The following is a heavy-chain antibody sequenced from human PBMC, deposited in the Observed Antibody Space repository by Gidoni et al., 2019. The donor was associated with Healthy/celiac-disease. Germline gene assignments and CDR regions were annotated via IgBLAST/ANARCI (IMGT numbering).Heavy chain of an antibody. Sequence: EVQLLESGGGLVQPGGSLRFSCAASGFTFSTYAMSWVRQAPGKGLEWVSTISASGGSAYYADSVKGRFTISRDNSKNTLDLQMNSLRAEDTAVYFCAKDLGAGSGWYFDYWGQGTLVTVSS. CDR3: AKDLGAGSGWYFDY. D-gene: IGHD6-19*01. V-gene: IGHV3-23*01. CDR1: GFTFSTYA. J-gene: IGHJ4*02. CDR2: ISASGGSA.